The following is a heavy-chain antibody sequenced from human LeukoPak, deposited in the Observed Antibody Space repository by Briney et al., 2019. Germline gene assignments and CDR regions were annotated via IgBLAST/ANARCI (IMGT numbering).Heavy chain of an antibody. CDR2: IYHSGST. CDR1: GGSISSGSYY. CDR3: ARAPTVTSAFDI. Sequence: SETLSLTCTVSGGSISSGSYYWSWIRQPPGKGLEWIGYIYHSGSTYYNPSLKSRVTISVDRSKNQFSLKLSSVTAADTAVYYCARAPTVTSAFDIWGQGTMVTVSS. J-gene: IGHJ3*02. D-gene: IGHD4-11*01. V-gene: IGHV4-30-2*01.